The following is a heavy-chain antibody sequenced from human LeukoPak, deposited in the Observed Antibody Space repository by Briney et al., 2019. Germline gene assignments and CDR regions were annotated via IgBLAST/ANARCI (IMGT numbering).Heavy chain of an antibody. J-gene: IGHJ3*02. V-gene: IGHV6-1*01. D-gene: IGHD5-24*01. CDR3: ARGGQGDGYSADDAFDI. Sequence: SQTLSLTCAISGDSVSSNSAAWNWIRQSPSRCLEWLGRTYYRSKWYNDYAVSVKSRITINPDTSKSQFSLQLNSVTPEDTAVYYCARGGQGDGYSADDAFDIWGQGTMVTVSS. CDR1: GDSVSSNSAA. CDR2: TYYRSKWYN.